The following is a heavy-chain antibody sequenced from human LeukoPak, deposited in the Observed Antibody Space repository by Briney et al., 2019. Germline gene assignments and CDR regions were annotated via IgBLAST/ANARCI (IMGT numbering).Heavy chain of an antibody. V-gene: IGHV3-21*01. Sequence: PGGSLRLSCAASGFTFSHYGMNWVRQAPGKGLEWVSSISSGDFYIYYADSVKGRFTISRDNAKNSLYLQMNSLIAEDTAMYYCARDLGIAASDPDYFDYWGQGTLVTVSS. CDR3: ARDLGIAASDPDYFDY. J-gene: IGHJ4*02. CDR2: ISSGDFYI. CDR1: GFTFSHYG. D-gene: IGHD6-13*01.